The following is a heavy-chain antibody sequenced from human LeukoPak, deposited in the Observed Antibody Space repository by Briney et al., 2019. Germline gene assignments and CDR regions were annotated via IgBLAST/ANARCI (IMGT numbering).Heavy chain of an antibody. D-gene: IGHD3-22*01. CDR1: GFTFSSYA. V-gene: IGHV4-39*01. J-gene: IGHJ6*03. CDR2: IYYSGST. CDR3: ARLFSDSVVVVVTNYYMDV. Sequence: GSLRLSCAASGFTFSSYAMSWVRQAPGKGLEWIGSIYYSGSTYYNPSLKSRVTISVDTSKNQFSLKLSSVTAADTAVYYCARLFSDSVVVVVTNYYMDVWGKGTTVTVSS.